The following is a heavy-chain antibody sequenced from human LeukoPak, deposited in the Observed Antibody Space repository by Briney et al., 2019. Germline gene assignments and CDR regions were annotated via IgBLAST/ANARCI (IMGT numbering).Heavy chain of an antibody. CDR1: GLTFSRYA. CDR2: ISNSGGIS. V-gene: IGHV3-23*01. CDR3: AVEGFDI. Sequence: PGGSLRLSCAVSGLTFSRYAIYWVRQPPGKGLEWVSIISNSGGISVYADSVKGRFTISRDNSKNTLYLQMSSLRAEDTAVYYCAVEGFDIWGHGTMVTVSS. D-gene: IGHD1-1*01. J-gene: IGHJ3*02.